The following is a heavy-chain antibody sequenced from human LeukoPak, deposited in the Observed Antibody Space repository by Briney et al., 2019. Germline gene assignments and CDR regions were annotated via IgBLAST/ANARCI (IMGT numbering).Heavy chain of an antibody. D-gene: IGHD6-13*01. CDR3: ARESASSSWSWGYYYGMDV. CDR2: ISSSSSYI. CDR1: GFTFSSYS. J-gene: IGHJ6*02. V-gene: IGHV3-21*01. Sequence: GGSPRLSCAASGFTFSSYSMNWVRQAPGKGLEWVSSISSSSSYIYYADSVKGRFTISRDNAKNSLYLQMNSLRAEDTAVYYCARESASSSWSWGYYYGMDVWGQGTTVTVSS.